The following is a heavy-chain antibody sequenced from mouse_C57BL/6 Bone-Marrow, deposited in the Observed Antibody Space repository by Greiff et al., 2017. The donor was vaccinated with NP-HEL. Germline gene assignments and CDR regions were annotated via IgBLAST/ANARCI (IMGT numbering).Heavy chain of an antibody. Sequence: VQLQQSGAELVRPGASVTLSCKASGYTFTDYEMHWVKQTPVHGLEWIGAIDPETGGTAYNQKFKGKAILTADQSSSTAYMELRSLTSEDSAVYYCTRFITTVVATRYFDVWGTGTTVTVSS. D-gene: IGHD1-1*01. V-gene: IGHV1-15*01. J-gene: IGHJ1*03. CDR2: IDPETGGT. CDR1: GYTFTDYE. CDR3: TRFITTVVATRYFDV.